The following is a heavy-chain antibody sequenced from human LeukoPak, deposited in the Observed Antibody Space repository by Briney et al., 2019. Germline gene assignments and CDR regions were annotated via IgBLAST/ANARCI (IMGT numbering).Heavy chain of an antibody. CDR2: IRFDGRDV. CDR3: SRDGGVGPSTIFSTVDR. Sequence: AGSLRLSCASSGFTFSDHDMHWVRQAPGKGLAWVAYIRFDGRDVYYVDSVKGRMTISRSNSRSTLYLQMRSLRSEATAVYYCSRDGGVGPSTIFSTVDRWGQGTLVTVSA. D-gene: IGHD2-15*01. CDR1: GFTFSDHD. J-gene: IGHJ1*01. V-gene: IGHV3-30*02.